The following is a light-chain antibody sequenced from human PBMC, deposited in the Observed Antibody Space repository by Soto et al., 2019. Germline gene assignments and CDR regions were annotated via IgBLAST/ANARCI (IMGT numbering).Light chain of an antibody. Sequence: DIQMTQSPSTLSASVGDRVTITCRASQRISTWLAWYQQHPGEAPKLLIYGASYLESGVPSRFSGSGSGTEFTLTIHSLQPGDFAVYYCHQYNSYSPFTFGPGTRVDIK. V-gene: IGKV1-5*01. J-gene: IGKJ3*01. CDR2: GAS. CDR3: HQYNSYSPFT. CDR1: QRISTW.